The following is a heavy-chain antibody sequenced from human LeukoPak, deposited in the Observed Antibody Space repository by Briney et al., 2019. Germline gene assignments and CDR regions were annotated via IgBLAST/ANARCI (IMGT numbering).Heavy chain of an antibody. CDR1: GGSISSYY. CDR3: AREPPPRYSSSWYDFDYFDY. J-gene: IGHJ4*02. V-gene: IGHV4-4*07. CDR2: IYTSGST. D-gene: IGHD6-13*01. Sequence: SETLSLTCTVSGGSISSYYWSWIRQPAGKGLEWIGRIYTSGSTTYNPSLKSRVTMSVDTSKNQFSLKLSSVTAADTAVYYCAREPPPRYSSSWYDFDYFDYWGQGTLVTVSS.